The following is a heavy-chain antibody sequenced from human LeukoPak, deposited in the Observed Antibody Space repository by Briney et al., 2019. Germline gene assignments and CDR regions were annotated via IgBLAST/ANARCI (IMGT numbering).Heavy chain of an antibody. CDR3: NLPGGGYGPDY. D-gene: IGHD6-13*01. Sequence: AGGSLRLSCAASGFTFSSYEMNWVRQAPGKGLEWVSYISSSGSTIYYADSVKSRFTISRDDSKNTLYPQMDRLRAEDTAVYYCNLPGGGYGPDYWGQGTLVTVSS. V-gene: IGHV3-48*03. CDR2: ISSSGSTI. J-gene: IGHJ4*02. CDR1: GFTFSSYE.